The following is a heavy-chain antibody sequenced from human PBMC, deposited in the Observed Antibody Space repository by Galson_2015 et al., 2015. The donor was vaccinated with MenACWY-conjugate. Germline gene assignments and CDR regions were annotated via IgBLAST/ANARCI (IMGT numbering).Heavy chain of an antibody. CDR1: GGSISSSSSY. J-gene: IGHJ4*02. V-gene: IGHV4-39*01. CDR2: IYYSGST. D-gene: IGHD1-26*01. CDR3: ARLSTRGATDYYFDY. Sequence: TLSLTCTVSGGSISSSSSYWGWIRQPPGKGLEWIGSIYYSGSTYYNPSLKSRVTISVDTSKNQFSLKLSSVTAADTAVYYCARLSTRGATDYYFDYWGQGTLVTVSS.